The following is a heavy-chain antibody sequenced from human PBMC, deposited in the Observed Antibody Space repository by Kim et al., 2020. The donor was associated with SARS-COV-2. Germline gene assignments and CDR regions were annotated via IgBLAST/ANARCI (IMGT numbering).Heavy chain of an antibody. J-gene: IGHJ4*02. D-gene: IGHD1-26*01. CDR3: ARGVPGSYGDY. Sequence: GGSLRLSCAASGITFSGSGMHWVRQAAGKGLEWVAVIWSDGNNKFYADSVKGRFTISRDTSKNSVYLEMNSLRVEDTGVYYCARGVPGSYGDYWGQGTLVTVSS. CDR2: IWSDGNNK. V-gene: IGHV3-33*01. CDR1: GITFSGSG.